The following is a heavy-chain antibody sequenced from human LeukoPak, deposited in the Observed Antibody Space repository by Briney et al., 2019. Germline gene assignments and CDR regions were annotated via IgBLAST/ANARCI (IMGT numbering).Heavy chain of an antibody. CDR1: GFTVSSNY. J-gene: IGHJ4*02. CDR2: IYSGGST. CDR3: ATGGYLSPFDY. Sequence: PGGSLRLSCAASGFTVSSNYMSWVRQAPGKGLEWVSVIYSGGSTYYADSVKGRFTISTDNSKNTLYLQMNSLRAEDTAVYYCATGGYLSPFDYWGQGTLVTVSS. V-gene: IGHV3-53*01. D-gene: IGHD2-21*02.